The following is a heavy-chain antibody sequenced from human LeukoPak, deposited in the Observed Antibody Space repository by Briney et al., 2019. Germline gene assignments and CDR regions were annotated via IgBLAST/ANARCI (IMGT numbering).Heavy chain of an antibody. J-gene: IGHJ4*02. CDR3: ARGGGGYYPDY. CDR2: IYYSGST. CDR1: GGSISSYY. V-gene: IGHV4-59*01. Sequence: SETLSLTCTVSGGSISSYYWSWIRQPPGKGLEWIGYIYYSGSTNYNPSLKSRVTISVDTSKNQFSLKLSSVTAADTAVYHCARGGGGYYPDYWGQGTLVTVSS. D-gene: IGHD3-22*01.